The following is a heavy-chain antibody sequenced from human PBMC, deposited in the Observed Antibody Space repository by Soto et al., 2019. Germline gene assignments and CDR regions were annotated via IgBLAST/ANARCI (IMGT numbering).Heavy chain of an antibody. CDR2: FDPEDGET. CDR3: ATFDYYDSSGYYYYYYGMDV. J-gene: IGHJ6*02. D-gene: IGHD3-22*01. CDR1: GYTLTELS. V-gene: IGHV1-24*01. Sequence: GASVKVSCKVSGYTLTELSMHWVRQAPGKGLEWMGGFDPEDGETIYAQKFQGRVTMTEDTSTDTAYMELSSLRSEDTAVYYCATFDYYDSSGYYYYYYGMDVWGQGTTVTVSS.